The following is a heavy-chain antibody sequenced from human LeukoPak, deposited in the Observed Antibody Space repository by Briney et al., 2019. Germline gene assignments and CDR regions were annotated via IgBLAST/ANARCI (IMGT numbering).Heavy chain of an antibody. CDR3: ARTYYDILTGYNTYFDY. V-gene: IGHV3-21*01. CDR2: ITASSTAI. CDR1: RFTFNTYT. D-gene: IGHD3-9*01. J-gene: IGHJ4*02. Sequence: GGSLRLSCAASRFTFNTYTMNWVRQAPGKGLEWVSSITASSTAIYSADSVKGRFTISRDNAKNFLYLQMNSLRAEDTAVYYCARTYYDILTGYNTYFDYWGQGILVTVSS.